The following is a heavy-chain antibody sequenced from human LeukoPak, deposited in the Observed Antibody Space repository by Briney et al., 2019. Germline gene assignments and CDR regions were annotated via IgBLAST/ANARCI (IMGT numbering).Heavy chain of an antibody. Sequence: PSETMSLTCTVSGGSISSSSYYWGWIRQPPGKGLEWIGSIYYSGSTYYNPSLKSRVTISVDTSKNQLSLKLSSETAADTAVYYCAGVSVVFGVVLFSLNKNYYMDVWGKGTTVTVSS. CDR3: AGVSVVFGVVLFSLNKNYYMDV. D-gene: IGHD3-3*01. CDR1: GGSISSSSYY. J-gene: IGHJ6*03. V-gene: IGHV4-39*07. CDR2: IYYSGST.